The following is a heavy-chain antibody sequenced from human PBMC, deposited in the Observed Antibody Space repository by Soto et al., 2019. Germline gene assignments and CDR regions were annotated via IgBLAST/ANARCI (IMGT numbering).Heavy chain of an antibody. Sequence: PGGSLRLSCAASGFTFSNAWMSWVRQAPGKGLEWVGRIKSKTDGGATDYAAPVKGRFTISRDDSKNTLYLQMNSLKTEDTAVYYCTTGRILTGYYEYYYYGMDVWGQGTTVTVS. J-gene: IGHJ6*02. D-gene: IGHD3-9*01. CDR1: GFTFSNAW. V-gene: IGHV3-15*01. CDR2: IKSKTDGGAT. CDR3: TTGRILTGYYEYYYYGMDV.